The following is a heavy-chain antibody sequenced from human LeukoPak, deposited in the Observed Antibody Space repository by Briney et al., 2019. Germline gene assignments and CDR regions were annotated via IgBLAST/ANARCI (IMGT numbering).Heavy chain of an antibody. D-gene: IGHD1-14*01. J-gene: IGHJ4*02. CDR1: GGSISSYY. Sequence: SETLSLTCTVSGGSISSYYWSWIRQPPGKGLEWIGSIYHSGSTYYNPSLKSRVTISVDTSKNQFSLKLSSVTAADTAVYYCARAEPDFDYWGQGTLVTVSS. CDR2: IYHSGST. V-gene: IGHV4-38-2*02. CDR3: ARAEPDFDY.